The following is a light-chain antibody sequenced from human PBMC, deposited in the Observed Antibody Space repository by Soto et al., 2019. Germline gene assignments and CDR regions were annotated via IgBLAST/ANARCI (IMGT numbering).Light chain of an antibody. CDR1: QDISVY. CDR2: SAS. CDR3: RKFNTAYLT. V-gene: IGKV1-27*01. Sequence: DIQMTQSPSSLSASVGDRVTITCRASQDISVYLAWYQQKPGKVPKLLIYSASTLQSGVPSRFSGSGSGTDFTLTISSLQPEDVATYYCRKFNTAYLTFGQGTRLEIK. J-gene: IGKJ5*01.